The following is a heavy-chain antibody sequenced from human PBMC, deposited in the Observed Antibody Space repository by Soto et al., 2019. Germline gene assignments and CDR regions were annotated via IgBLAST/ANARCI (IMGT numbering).Heavy chain of an antibody. J-gene: IGHJ4*02. CDR2: LIPLFGTT. CDR3: ARGPNWGYRFDS. CDR1: GGTFSGHA. V-gene: IGHV1-69*06. D-gene: IGHD7-27*01. Sequence: QVQLVQSGAEVKKPGSSVKVSCEASGGTFSGHAISWVRQAPGQGPEWMGGLIPLFGTTQHVQNFQDRLSTTADKSTSTAYMELTSLRFEDTAIYYCARGPNWGYRFDSWGQGTLVTVSS.